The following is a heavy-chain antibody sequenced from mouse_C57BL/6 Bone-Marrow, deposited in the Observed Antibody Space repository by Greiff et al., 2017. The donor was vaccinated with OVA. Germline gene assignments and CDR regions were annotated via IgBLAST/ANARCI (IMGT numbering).Heavy chain of an antibody. CDR1: GYTFTSYW. V-gene: IGHV1-59*01. J-gene: IGHJ2*01. Sequence: QVQLQQSGAELVRPGTSVKLSCKASGYTFTSYWMHWVKQRPGQGLEWIGVIDPSDSYTNYNQKFKGKATLTVDTSSSTAYMQLSSLTSEDSAVYYCARSYYGSIDYWGQGTTLTVSS. D-gene: IGHD1-1*01. CDR3: ARSYYGSIDY. CDR2: IDPSDSYT.